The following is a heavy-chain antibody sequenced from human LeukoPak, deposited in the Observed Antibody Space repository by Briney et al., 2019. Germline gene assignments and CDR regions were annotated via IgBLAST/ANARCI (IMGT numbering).Heavy chain of an antibody. D-gene: IGHD3-16*02. J-gene: IGHJ4*02. V-gene: IGHV4-39*01. CDR1: GGSISSSSYY. CDR3: ARLSASLYYFDY. Sequence: SETLSLTCTVSGGSISSSSYYWGWIRQPPGKGLEWIGSIYYSGSTYYNPSLKSRVTISVDTSKNQFSLKLSSVTAADTAVYCCARLSASLYYFDYWGQGTLVTVSS. CDR2: IYYSGST.